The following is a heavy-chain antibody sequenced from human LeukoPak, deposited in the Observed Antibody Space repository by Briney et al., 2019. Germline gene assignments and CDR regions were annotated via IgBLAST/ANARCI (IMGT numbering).Heavy chain of an antibody. Sequence: PGGSLRLSCAASGFTFSDYYMSWIRQAPGKGLEWVSYISSSSSYTNYADSVKGRFTISRDDSKNTLYLQMNSLRAEDTAVYHCARDGGSYLQPTDYWGQGTLVTVSS. J-gene: IGHJ4*02. D-gene: IGHD1-26*01. CDR3: ARDGGSYLQPTDY. CDR1: GFTFSDYY. V-gene: IGHV3-11*05. CDR2: ISSSSSYT.